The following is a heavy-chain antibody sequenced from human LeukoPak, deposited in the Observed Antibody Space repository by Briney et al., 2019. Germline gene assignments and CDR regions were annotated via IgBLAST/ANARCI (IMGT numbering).Heavy chain of an antibody. J-gene: IGHJ5*02. D-gene: IGHD3-10*01. CDR2: INYSGGT. CDR1: SGSISSNSYY. Sequence: SETLSLTCTVSSGSISSNSYYWAWIRQPPGKGLEWIGSINYSGGTYYNPSLKSRVTMAVDTSKNQFSLRLSSVTAADTAVFYCARRVPYGSASYELDTWGQGTLVTVSS. V-gene: IGHV4-39*01. CDR3: ARRVPYGSASYELDT.